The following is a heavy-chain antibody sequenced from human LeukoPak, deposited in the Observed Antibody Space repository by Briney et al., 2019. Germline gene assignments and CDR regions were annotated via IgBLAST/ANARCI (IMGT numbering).Heavy chain of an antibody. D-gene: IGHD3-10*01. Sequence: PSETLSLTCTVSGGSVSSGNYYWTWIRQPPGKGLEWIGYIFYTGSTNCNPFLKSRVTISVDTTKNQFSLKLNSVTAADTAVYYCARAVMMVRGVIIGGYWFDPWGQGTLVTVSS. CDR1: GGSVSSGNYY. CDR2: IFYTGST. V-gene: IGHV4-61*01. CDR3: ARAVMMVRGVIIGGYWFDP. J-gene: IGHJ5*02.